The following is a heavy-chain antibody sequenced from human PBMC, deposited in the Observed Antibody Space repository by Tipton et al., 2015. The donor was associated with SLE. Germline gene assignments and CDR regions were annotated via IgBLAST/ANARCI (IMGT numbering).Heavy chain of an antibody. D-gene: IGHD7-27*01. J-gene: IGHJ4*01. V-gene: IGHV3-21*01. CDR3: ARDPGWGSFDY. CDR2: IGSSTTYI. CDR1: GFTFSRYS. Sequence: SLRLSCAASGFTFSRYSMNWVRQAPGKGLEWVSFIGSSTTYIYYADSMKGRFTISRDNAKNSLFLQMNSLRAEDTAMYYCARDPGWGSFDYWGHGTLVTVSS.